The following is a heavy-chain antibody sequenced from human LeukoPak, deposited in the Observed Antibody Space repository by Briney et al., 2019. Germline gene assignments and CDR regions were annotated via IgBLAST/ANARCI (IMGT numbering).Heavy chain of an antibody. D-gene: IGHD3-22*01. CDR3: AKDCNYYDSSGYSFERLYYYYYMDV. CDR2: IIPIFGTA. Sequence: SVKVSCKASGGTFSSYAISWVRQAPGQGLEWMGGIIPIFGTANYAQKFQGRVTITADESTSTAYMELNSLRAEDTAVYYCAKDCNYYDSSGYSFERLYYYYYMDVWGKGTTVTISS. J-gene: IGHJ6*03. CDR1: GGTFSSYA. V-gene: IGHV1-69*13.